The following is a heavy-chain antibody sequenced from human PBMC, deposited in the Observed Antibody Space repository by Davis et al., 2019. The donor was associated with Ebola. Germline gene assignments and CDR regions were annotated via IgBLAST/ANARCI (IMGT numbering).Heavy chain of an antibody. CDR2: TYYNSKWYI. D-gene: IGHD5-24*01. CDR3: TRGWLRGAMDV. V-gene: IGHV6-1*01. Sequence: HSQTLSLTCSISGDSVSSGAWNWIRQSPSRGLEWLGRTYYNSKWYIDYAVSVRGRITINPDTSKNQFSLQLNSVTPEDRGVYYCTRGWLRGAMDVWAQGTTVTVSS. CDR1: GDSVSSGA. J-gene: IGHJ6*02.